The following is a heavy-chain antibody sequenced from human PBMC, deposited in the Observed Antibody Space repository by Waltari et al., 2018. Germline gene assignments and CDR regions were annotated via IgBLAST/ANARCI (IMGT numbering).Heavy chain of an antibody. CDR1: GFSFITSG. Sequence: QEKLVESGGGVVTSWRSLKLSCEASGFSFITSGMNWVRQAPGKGLEWVAIIWYDGSKKYYADSVKGRFDISRDNSGNTLYLQMDSLRAEDTAVYFCARDQYGESFYYAMNVWGQGTAVTVSS. CDR3: ARDQYGESFYYAMNV. CDR2: IWYDGSKK. D-gene: IGHD1-26*01. V-gene: IGHV3-33*01. J-gene: IGHJ6*02.